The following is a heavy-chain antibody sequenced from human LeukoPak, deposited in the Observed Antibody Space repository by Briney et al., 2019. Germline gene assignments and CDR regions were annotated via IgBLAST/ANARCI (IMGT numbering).Heavy chain of an antibody. CDR3: ARERVYCSSTSCYAKLFDY. D-gene: IGHD2-2*01. CDR2: IIPIFGTA. J-gene: IGHJ4*02. Sequence: GASVKVSCKASGGTFSSYAISWVRQAPGQGLEWMGGIIPIFGTANYAQKFQGRVTITADESTSTAYMELSSLRSEDTAVYYCARERVYCSSTSCYAKLFDYWGQGTLVTVSS. CDR1: GGTFSSYA. V-gene: IGHV1-69*13.